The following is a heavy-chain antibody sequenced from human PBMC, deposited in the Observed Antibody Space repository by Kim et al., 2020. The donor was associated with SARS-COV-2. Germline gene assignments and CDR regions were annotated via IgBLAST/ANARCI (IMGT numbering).Heavy chain of an antibody. D-gene: IGHD3-16*01. CDR2: IYYSGST. Sequence: SETLSLTCTVSGGSISSYYWSWIRQPPGKGLEWIGYIYYSGSTNYNPSLKSRVTISVDTSKNQFSLTLSSVTAADTAVSYCARSMGEEWGQGTLVTVPS. CDR1: GGSISSYY. CDR3: ARSMGEE. J-gene: IGHJ4*02. V-gene: IGHV4-59*01.